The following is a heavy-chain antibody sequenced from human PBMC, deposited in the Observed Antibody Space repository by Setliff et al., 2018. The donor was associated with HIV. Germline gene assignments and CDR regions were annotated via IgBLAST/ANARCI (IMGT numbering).Heavy chain of an antibody. D-gene: IGHD3-10*01. Sequence: GGSLRLSCEGSGFDFSTYWMSWVRQAPGKGLEWVSYISSSSSTIYYADSVEGRFTISRDNGKNSLYLQMNSLRAEDTAVYYCVRDGPGSSYFFDYWGQGTVVTVSS. CDR3: VRDGPGSSYFFDY. CDR2: ISSSSSTI. V-gene: IGHV3-48*01. CDR1: GFDFSTYW. J-gene: IGHJ4*02.